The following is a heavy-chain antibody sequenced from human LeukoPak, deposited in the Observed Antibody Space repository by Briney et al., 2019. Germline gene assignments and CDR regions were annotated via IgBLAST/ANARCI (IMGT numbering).Heavy chain of an antibody. J-gene: IGHJ6*03. Sequence: GSSVKVSCKASGGTFSSYAINWVRQAPGQGLEWMGRIIPIFGTANYAQKFQGRVTITADKSTSTAYMELSSLRSEDTAVYYCAMYSSSWYATYYYYYMDVWGKGTTVTVSS. CDR1: GGTFSSYA. D-gene: IGHD6-13*01. CDR2: IIPIFGTA. CDR3: AMYSSSWYATYYYYYMDV. V-gene: IGHV1-69*06.